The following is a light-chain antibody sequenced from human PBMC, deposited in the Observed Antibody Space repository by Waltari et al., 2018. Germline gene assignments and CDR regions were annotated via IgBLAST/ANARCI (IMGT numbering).Light chain of an antibody. CDR3: QQFTTAPFT. Sequence: DIQMTQSPSSLLAAIGDRVNITCRASQVISNRLAWYQQTPGKVPKLLIYTSSTLQSGVPSRFSGSGSGTDFTLTISSLQPEDVATYYCQQFTTAPFTFGPGTKVDIK. CDR2: TSS. CDR1: QVISNR. V-gene: IGKV1-27*01. J-gene: IGKJ3*01.